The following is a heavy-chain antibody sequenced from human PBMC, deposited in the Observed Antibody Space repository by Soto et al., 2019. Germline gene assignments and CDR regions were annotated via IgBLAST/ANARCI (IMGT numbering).Heavy chain of an antibody. J-gene: IGHJ6*03. Sequence: ASETLSLTCTVSGGSISSSSYYWGWIRQPPGKGLEWIGSIYYSGSTYYNPSLKSRVTISVDTSKNQFSLKLSSVTAADTAVYYCARHSPSFYCSGGSCPFYYYYMDVWGKGTTVTVSS. CDR1: GGSISSSSYY. CDR3: ARHSPSFYCSGGSCPFYYYYMDV. V-gene: IGHV4-39*01. CDR2: IYYSGST. D-gene: IGHD2-15*01.